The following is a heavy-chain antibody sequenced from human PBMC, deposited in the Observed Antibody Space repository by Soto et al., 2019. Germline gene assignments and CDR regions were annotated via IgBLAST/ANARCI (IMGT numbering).Heavy chain of an antibody. CDR3: AREENCSGGTCYSEYFHR. Sequence: ASVKVSFKASGYLFTAYSRHWVRLSPGQALEWMGVVNPSGGSTKYAQNFQGRVTMTRDTSTTTIYMELSSLRSDDTAIYYCAREENCSGGTCYSEYFHRWGQGTLVTVSS. CDR1: GYLFTAYS. V-gene: IGHV1-46*01. D-gene: IGHD2-15*01. CDR2: VNPSGGST. J-gene: IGHJ1*01.